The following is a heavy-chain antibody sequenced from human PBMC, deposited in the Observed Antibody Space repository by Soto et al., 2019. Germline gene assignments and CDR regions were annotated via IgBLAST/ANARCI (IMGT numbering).Heavy chain of an antibody. CDR1: GYTFTSYY. Sequence: ASVKVSCKASGYTFTSYYMHWVRQAPGQGLEWMGIINPSGGSTSYAQKFQGRVTMTRDTSTSTVYMELSSLRSEDTAVYYCASGGCSGGSCYGSEFDYWGQGTLVTVSS. D-gene: IGHD2-15*01. V-gene: IGHV1-46*01. CDR3: ASGGCSGGSCYGSEFDY. CDR2: INPSGGST. J-gene: IGHJ4*02.